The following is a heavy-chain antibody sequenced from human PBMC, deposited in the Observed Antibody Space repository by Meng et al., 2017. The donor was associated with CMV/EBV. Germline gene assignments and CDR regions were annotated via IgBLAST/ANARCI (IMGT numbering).Heavy chain of an antibody. J-gene: IGHJ6*02. D-gene: IGHD2-2*01. V-gene: IGHV3-48*04. Sequence: GGSLRLSCAASGFTFSSYSMNWVRQAPGKGLEWVSYISSSSSTKYYADSVKGRFTISRDNAKNSLYLQMNSLRAEDTAVYYCARLYPGPLFCSSTSCYGGFGMDVWGQGTTVTVSS. CDR1: GFTFSSYS. CDR2: ISSSSSTK. CDR3: ARLYPGPLFCSSTSCYGGFGMDV.